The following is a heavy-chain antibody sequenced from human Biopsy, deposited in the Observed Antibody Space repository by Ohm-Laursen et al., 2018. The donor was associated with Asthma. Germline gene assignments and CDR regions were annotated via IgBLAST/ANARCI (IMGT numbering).Heavy chain of an antibody. CDR2: VHSTGST. V-gene: IGHV4-59*07. CDR3: ARATSTWSQSGPHYFDH. Sequence: SDTLSLTCTVSPGSINDYYWNWIRQFPGKGLEWIGYVHSTGSTRFSPSLKSRLTISVDTSVDQVSLKLTSVTAADTAVYYCARATSTWSQSGPHYFDHWGQGTLVTVSS. J-gene: IGHJ4*02. D-gene: IGHD6-13*01. CDR1: PGSINDYY.